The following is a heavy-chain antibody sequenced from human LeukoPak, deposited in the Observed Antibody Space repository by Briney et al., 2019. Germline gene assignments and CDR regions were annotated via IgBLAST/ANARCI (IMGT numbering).Heavy chain of an antibody. V-gene: IGHV3-48*04. CDR3: ARQYCTNGVCYKVSDY. CDR2: ISSSSSTI. J-gene: IGHJ4*02. CDR1: GFTFSSYS. Sequence: GGSLRLSCAASGFTFSSYSMNWVRQAPGKGLKWVSYISSSSSTIYYADSVKGRFTISRDNAKNSLYLQMNSLRAEDTAVYYCARQYCTNGVCYKVSDYWGQGTLVTVSS. D-gene: IGHD2-8*01.